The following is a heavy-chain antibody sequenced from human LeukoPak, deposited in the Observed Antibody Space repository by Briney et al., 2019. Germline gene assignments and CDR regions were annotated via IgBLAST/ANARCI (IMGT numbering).Heavy chain of an antibody. CDR3: ARRAI. J-gene: IGHJ6*04. Sequence: PGGSLRLSCAASGFTFSTYVMHWVRPAPARGGDWISYITGNSATIYYADSVRGRFTISRDNAKNSVYLEMNSLREEDTAVYYCARRAIWGKGSTVIVSS. CDR2: ITGNSATI. CDR1: GFTFSTYV. V-gene: IGHV3-48*02.